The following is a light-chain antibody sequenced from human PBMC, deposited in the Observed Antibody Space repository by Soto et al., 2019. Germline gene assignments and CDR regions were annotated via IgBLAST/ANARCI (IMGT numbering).Light chain of an antibody. V-gene: IGKV2-30*01. J-gene: IGKJ4*01. CDR2: QVS. CDR3: VQGTQWPGT. Sequence: DIVMTQSPVSLPVTLGQPASISCRSSQSLVFRDGNTYLNWLQQRPGQSPRRLIYQVSNRDSGVPDRFSGSGSGTDFTLKISSVEAEDVAVYYCVQGTQWPGTFGGGTKVEIK. CDR1: QSLVFRDGNTY.